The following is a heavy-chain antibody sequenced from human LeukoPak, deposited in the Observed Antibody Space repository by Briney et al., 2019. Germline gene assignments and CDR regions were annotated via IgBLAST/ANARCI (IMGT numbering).Heavy chain of an antibody. CDR1: GFIFSRSS. Sequence: SVKVSCKASGFIFSRSSIQWVRQARGQGPEWMGWIVVGSGNTKYAQTFQERVTITSDWSTDTAYMELNSLRSDDTAVYYCAAEVPGDSGSGRIRFDPWGQGTPVTVPS. CDR2: IVVGSGNT. D-gene: IGHD3-10*01. V-gene: IGHV1-58*02. CDR3: AAEVPGDSGSGRIRFDP. J-gene: IGHJ5*02.